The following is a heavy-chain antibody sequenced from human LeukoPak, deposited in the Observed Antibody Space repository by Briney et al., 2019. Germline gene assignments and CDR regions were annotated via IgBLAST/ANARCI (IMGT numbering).Heavy chain of an antibody. Sequence: GGSLRLSCAASGFTFSSYAMHWVRQAPGKGLEWVAVISYDGSNKYYADSVKGRFTISRDNSKNTLYLQMNSLRAEDTAVYYCARCQLAVAGSYYFDYWGQGTLVTASS. CDR1: GFTFSSYA. J-gene: IGHJ4*02. V-gene: IGHV3-30-3*01. D-gene: IGHD6-19*01. CDR3: ARCQLAVAGSYYFDY. CDR2: ISYDGSNK.